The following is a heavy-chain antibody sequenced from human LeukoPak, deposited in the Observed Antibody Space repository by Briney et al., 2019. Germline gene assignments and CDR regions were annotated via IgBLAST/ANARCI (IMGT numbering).Heavy chain of an antibody. J-gene: IGHJ3*02. CDR1: SGSISNYH. V-gene: IGHV4-4*07. CDR3: ARVSSPWSPRDAFDI. CDR2: IYSSGST. D-gene: IGHD1-26*01. Sequence: SETLSLTCTVSSGSISNYHWSWIRQPAGKGLEWIGRIYSSGSTNYNPSLKSRVTMSLDTPKNQFSLQLNSVTPEDTAVYYCARVSSPWSPRDAFDIWGQGTMVTVSS.